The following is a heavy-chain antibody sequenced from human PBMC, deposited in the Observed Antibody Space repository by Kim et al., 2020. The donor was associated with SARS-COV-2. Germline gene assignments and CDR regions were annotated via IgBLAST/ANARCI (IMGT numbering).Heavy chain of an antibody. CDR1: GGSISSYY. V-gene: IGHV4-59*13. D-gene: IGHD3-3*01. CDR3: ARSSTIFDGMDV. Sequence: SETLSLTCTVSGGSISSYYSSWIRQPPGKGLEWIGYIYYSGSTNYNPSLKSRVTISVDTSKNQFSLKLSSVTAADTAVYYCARSSTIFDGMDVWGQGTTVTVSS. CDR2: IYYSGST. J-gene: IGHJ6*02.